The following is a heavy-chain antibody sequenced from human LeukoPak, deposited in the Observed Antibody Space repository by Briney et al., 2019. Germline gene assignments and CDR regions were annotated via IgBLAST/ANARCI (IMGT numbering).Heavy chain of an antibody. CDR3: AKDPRYCSSTRCFGA. V-gene: IGHV3-30*18. Sequence: GGSLRLSCAASGFTFSSYIMHWVRQAPGKGLEWVAFISYDGSNQHYADSVKGRFIISRDNSKNTLYLQINSLRVEDTAVYYCAKDPRYCSSTRCFGAWGQGTLVTVSS. CDR2: ISYDGSNQ. J-gene: IGHJ5*02. CDR1: GFTFSSYI. D-gene: IGHD2-2*01.